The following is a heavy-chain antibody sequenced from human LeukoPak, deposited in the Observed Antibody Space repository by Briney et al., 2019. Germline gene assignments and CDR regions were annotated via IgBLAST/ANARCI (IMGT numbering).Heavy chain of an antibody. J-gene: IGHJ6*03. Sequence: SETLSLTCAVYGGSFSGYYWSWIRQPPGKGLEWIGEINHSGSTNYNPSLKSRVTISVDKSKNQFSLKLSSVTAADTAVYYCAGTTAAMDYMDVWGKGTTVTVSS. CDR1: GGSFSGYY. CDR2: INHSGST. V-gene: IGHV4-34*01. D-gene: IGHD2-2*01. CDR3: AGTTAAMDYMDV.